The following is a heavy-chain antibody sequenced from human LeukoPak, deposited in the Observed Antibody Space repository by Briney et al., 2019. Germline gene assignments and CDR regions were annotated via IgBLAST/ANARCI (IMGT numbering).Heavy chain of an antibody. Sequence: QPGGSLRLSCAASGFTFSSYEMNWVRQAPGKGLEWVSYISSSGSTIYYADSVKGRFTISRDNAKNSLYLQMNSLRAEDTAAYYCARRTYCSGGSCYANHNWYFDLWGRGTLVTVSS. CDR2: ISSSGSTI. V-gene: IGHV3-48*03. CDR1: GFTFSSYE. D-gene: IGHD2-15*01. J-gene: IGHJ2*01. CDR3: ARRTYCSGGSCYANHNWYFDL.